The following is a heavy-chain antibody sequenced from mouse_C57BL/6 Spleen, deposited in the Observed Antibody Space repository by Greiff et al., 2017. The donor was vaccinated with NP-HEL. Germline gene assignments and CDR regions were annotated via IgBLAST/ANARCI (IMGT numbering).Heavy chain of an antibody. Sequence: QVQLKQSGAELVKPGASVKLSCKASGYTFTSYWMHWVKQRPGQGLEWIGMIHPNSGSTNYNEKFKSKATLTVDKSSSTAYMQLSSLTSEDSAVYYCARQGGYSNYDYFDYWGQGTTLTVSS. D-gene: IGHD2-5*01. CDR3: ARQGGYSNYDYFDY. V-gene: IGHV1-64*01. CDR1: GYTFTSYW. CDR2: IHPNSGST. J-gene: IGHJ2*01.